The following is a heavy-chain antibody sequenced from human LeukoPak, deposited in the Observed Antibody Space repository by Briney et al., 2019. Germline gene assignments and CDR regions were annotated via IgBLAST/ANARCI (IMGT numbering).Heavy chain of an antibody. D-gene: IGHD6-19*01. Sequence: GGSLRLSCAASGCTFHYFGMVWVRQTPGKGLQWVAAIDPNGNDNYYADSARGRFVISRDNSKNTLYLQIYSLTVVDTAVYYCARDSDTSGNHWFFDVWGRGTLVIASS. CDR1: GCTFHYFG. V-gene: IGHV3-30*12. CDR2: IDPNGNDN. J-gene: IGHJ2*01. CDR3: ARDSDTSGNHWFFDV.